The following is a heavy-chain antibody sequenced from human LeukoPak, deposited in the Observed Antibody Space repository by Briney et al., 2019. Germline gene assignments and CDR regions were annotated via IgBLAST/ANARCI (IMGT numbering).Heavy chain of an antibody. D-gene: IGHD5-18*01. Sequence: ASVKGSCKASGYTFTSHVIHWVRQAPGPRLDWMGWIDTANGNTQNSQNFQGRVTITRDTSASTAYMGLSSLRSEDTAVYYCARGVGYNYGLYYQYGMDVWGQGTTVTVSS. CDR1: GYTFTSHV. J-gene: IGHJ6*02. CDR3: ARGVGYNYGLYYQYGMDV. CDR2: IDTANGNT. V-gene: IGHV1-3*04.